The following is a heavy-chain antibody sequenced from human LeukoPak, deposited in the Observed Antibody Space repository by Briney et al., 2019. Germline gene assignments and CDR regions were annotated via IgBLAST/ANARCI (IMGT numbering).Heavy chain of an antibody. D-gene: IGHD2-15*01. V-gene: IGHV4-61*02. CDR2: IYTSGST. CDR1: GGSISSGSYY. CDR3: ARFDTPPGRPFDY. Sequence: SETLSLTCTVSGGSISSGSYYWSWIRQPAGKGLEWIGRIYTSGSTNYNPSLKSRVTISVDTSKNQFSLKLSSVTAADTAVYYCARFDTPPGRPFDYWGQGTLVTVSS. J-gene: IGHJ4*02.